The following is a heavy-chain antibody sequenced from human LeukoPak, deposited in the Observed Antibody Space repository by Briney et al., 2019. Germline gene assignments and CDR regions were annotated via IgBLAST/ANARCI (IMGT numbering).Heavy chain of an antibody. CDR2: IKQDGNQK. Sequence: GASLRLSCAASGFTFSTYAMSWVRQAPGKGLEWVAIIKQDGNQKNYVDSVKGRFTISRDNAKNSLYLQMNSLRAEDTAVYYCVRGLVGYCSGGAWDGTCFDYWGQGTLVSVSS. CDR1: GFTFSTYA. V-gene: IGHV3-7*03. J-gene: IGHJ4*02. D-gene: IGHD2-15*01. CDR3: VRGLVGYCSGGAWDGTCFDY.